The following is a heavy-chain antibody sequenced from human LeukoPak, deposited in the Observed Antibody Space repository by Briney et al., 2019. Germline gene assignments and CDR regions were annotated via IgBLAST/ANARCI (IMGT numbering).Heavy chain of an antibody. D-gene: IGHD3-22*01. CDR1: GFTFSSYA. CDR2: MSGSGDST. CDR3: ANPDSSGFYFSIRFDF. Sequence: GGSLRLSCTASGFTFSSYAMSWVRQAPGKGLEWVSTMSGSGDSTYYADSVKGRFTVSRDNSKNMLYLQMNSLRAEDTAVYFCANPDSSGFYFSIRFDFWGQGTLVTVSS. V-gene: IGHV3-23*01. J-gene: IGHJ4*02.